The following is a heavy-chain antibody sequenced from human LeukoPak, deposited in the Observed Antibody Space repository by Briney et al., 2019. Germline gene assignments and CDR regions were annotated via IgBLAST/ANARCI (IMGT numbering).Heavy chain of an antibody. CDR3: ARDALDTTVRRTMPGGFDP. J-gene: IGHJ5*02. CDR2: IHSSGIS. CDR1: GGSISSGGFF. V-gene: IGHV4-31*03. Sequence: TLSLTCTVSGGSISSGGFFWSWIRQHPGKGLEWVGYIHSSGISNSNPSLRSRVTLSVDTSKNQFSLKLTSVTAADTAVYYCARDALDTTVRRTMPGGFDPWSQGTLVTVSP. D-gene: IGHD4-17*01.